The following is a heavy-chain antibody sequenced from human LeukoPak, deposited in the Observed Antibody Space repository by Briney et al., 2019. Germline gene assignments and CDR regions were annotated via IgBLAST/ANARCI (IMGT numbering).Heavy chain of an antibody. D-gene: IGHD3-9*01. CDR2: IYYSGST. J-gene: IGHJ5*02. CDR1: GGSISSSSYY. V-gene: IGHV4-39*07. CDR3: ARVRGKTWRGTISNGGWFDP. Sequence: PSETLSLTCTVSGGSISSSSYYWGWIRQPPGKGLEWIGSIYYSGSTNYNPSLKSRVTISVDTSKNQFSLKLSSVTAADTAVYYCARVRGKTWRGTISNGGWFDPWGQGTLVTVSS.